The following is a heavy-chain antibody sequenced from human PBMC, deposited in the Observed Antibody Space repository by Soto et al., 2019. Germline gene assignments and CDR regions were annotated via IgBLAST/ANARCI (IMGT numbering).Heavy chain of an antibody. V-gene: IGHV3-15*01. Sequence: EVPLVESGGGLVKPGGSLRLSCAASGFTFSNAWMSWVRQAPGKGLEWVGRIKSKTDGGTTDYAAPVKGRFTISRXXSKNTLYLQMNSLKTEDTAVYYCTSDSSGPNKPDYWGQGTLVTVSS. CDR2: IKSKTDGGTT. CDR3: TSDSSGPNKPDY. CDR1: GFTFSNAW. D-gene: IGHD3-22*01. J-gene: IGHJ4*02.